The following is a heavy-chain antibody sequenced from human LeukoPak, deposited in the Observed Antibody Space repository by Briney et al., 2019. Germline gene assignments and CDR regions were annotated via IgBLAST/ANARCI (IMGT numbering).Heavy chain of an antibody. CDR3: AGEPLYCSGGSCSSGDY. CDR2: INHSGST. J-gene: IGHJ4*02. V-gene: IGHV4-38-2*02. Sequence: SETLSLTCTVSGYSISSGYYWGWIRQPPGKGLEWIGEINHSGSTNYNPSLKSRVTISVDTSKNQFSLKLSSVTAADTAVYYCAGEPLYCSGGSCSSGDYWGQGTLVTVSS. D-gene: IGHD2-15*01. CDR1: GYSISSGYY.